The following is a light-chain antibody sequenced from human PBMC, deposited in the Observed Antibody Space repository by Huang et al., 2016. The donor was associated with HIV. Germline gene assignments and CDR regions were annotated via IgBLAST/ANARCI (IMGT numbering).Light chain of an antibody. V-gene: IGKV1-39*01. CDR2: AAS. Sequence: DIQMTQSPSPLSASVGDRVTITCRASQSINTYLNWYQQKPGKAPKLLIYAASSLQSGVPSRFSGGGSGTDFTLTINSLQPEDFATYYCQQSYNTPWTFGQGTNVEI. CDR3: QQSYNTPWT. CDR1: QSINTY. J-gene: IGKJ1*01.